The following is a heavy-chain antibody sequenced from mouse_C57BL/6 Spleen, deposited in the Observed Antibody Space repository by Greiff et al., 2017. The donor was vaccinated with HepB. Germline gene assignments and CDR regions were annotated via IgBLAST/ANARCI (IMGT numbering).Heavy chain of an antibody. CDR3: ARSEGNYYFDY. CDR2: IYPGDGDT. Sequence: VQLKESGAELVKPGASVKISCKASGYAFSSYWMNWVKQRPGKGLEWIGQIYPGDGDTNYNGKFKGKATLTADKSSSTAYMQLSSLTSEDSAVYFCARSEGNYYFDYWGQGTTLTVSS. V-gene: IGHV1-80*01. J-gene: IGHJ2*01. CDR1: GYAFSSYW.